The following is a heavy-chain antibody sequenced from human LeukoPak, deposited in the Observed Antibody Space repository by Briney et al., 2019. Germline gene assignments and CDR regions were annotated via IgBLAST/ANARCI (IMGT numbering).Heavy chain of an antibody. Sequence: PSETLSLTCTVSGGSISSSSYYWGWIRQPPGKGLEWIGSIYYSGSTYYYPSLKSRVTISVDTSKNQFSLKLSSVTAADTAVYYCARLYPPSSGLDYWGQGTLVTVSS. CDR1: GGSISSSSYY. CDR2: IYYSGST. D-gene: IGHD3-10*01. CDR3: ARLYPPSSGLDY. J-gene: IGHJ4*02. V-gene: IGHV4-39*01.